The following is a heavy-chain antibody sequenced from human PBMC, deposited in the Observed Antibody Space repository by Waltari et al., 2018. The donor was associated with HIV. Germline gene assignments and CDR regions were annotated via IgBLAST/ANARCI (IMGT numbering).Heavy chain of an antibody. J-gene: IGHJ3*01. CDR1: GFRVSDYG. V-gene: IGHV3-33*01. D-gene: IGHD6-13*01. Sequence: VQLEEPGGGVVQPGMSRRLSCAGSGFRVSDYGMHWVRQAPGKGLQWVTVIWYDGSKKEYSDSVKGRFTISKDNSKNTLFLQMNSLRVDDTAVYFCARVPFASSWSADSFDVWGPGTRITVSS. CDR2: IWYDGSKK. CDR3: ARVPFASSWSADSFDV.